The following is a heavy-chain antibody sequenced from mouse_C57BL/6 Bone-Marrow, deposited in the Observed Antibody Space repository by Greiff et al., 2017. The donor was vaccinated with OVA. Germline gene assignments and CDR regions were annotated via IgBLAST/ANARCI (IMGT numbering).Heavy chain of an antibody. V-gene: IGHV1-53*01. J-gene: IGHJ1*03. CDR2: INPSNGGT. Sequence: QVQLQQPGTELVKPGASVKLSCKASGYTFTSYWMHWVKQRPGQGLEWIGNINPSNGGTKYNEKLKSKATLTVDKSSSTAYMQLNCLTSEDSAVYYGARGRRRYFDVWGTGTTVTVSS. CDR1: GYTFTSYW. CDR3: ARGRRRYFDV.